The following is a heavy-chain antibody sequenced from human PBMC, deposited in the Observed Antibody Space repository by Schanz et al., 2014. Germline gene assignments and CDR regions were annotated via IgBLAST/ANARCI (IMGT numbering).Heavy chain of an antibody. D-gene: IGHD2-15*01. J-gene: IGHJ6*02. CDR1: GFTFSSYA. CDR3: AKGMGYCSGGTCYDYYYYGLDV. Sequence: EVQLVESGGGLVKPGGSLRLSCAASGFTFSSYAMSWVRQAPGKGLEWVSAISGSGGSTYYADSVKGRFTISRDNSKNTLYLQMNSLSADDTAVFYCAKGMGYCSGGTCYDYYYYGLDVWGQGTTVTDSS. V-gene: IGHV3-23*04. CDR2: ISGSGGST.